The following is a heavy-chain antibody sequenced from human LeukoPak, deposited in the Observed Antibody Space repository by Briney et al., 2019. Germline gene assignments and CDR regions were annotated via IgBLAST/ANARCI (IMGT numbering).Heavy chain of an antibody. J-gene: IGHJ4*02. Sequence: SETLSLTCTVSGASITTYYWTWIRQPPGKGLEWIWYIYHSGSTTYNPSLKSRVTISLDTYRNQLSLWLSSVTDADTAVYFCAREYSTSSEGDYFDYWGQGSLVTVSS. CDR2: IYHSGST. CDR1: GASITTYY. D-gene: IGHD6-6*01. CDR3: AREYSTSSEGDYFDY. V-gene: IGHV4-59*01.